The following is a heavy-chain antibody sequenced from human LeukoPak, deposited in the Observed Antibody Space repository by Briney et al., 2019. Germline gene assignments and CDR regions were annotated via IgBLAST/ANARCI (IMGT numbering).Heavy chain of an antibody. Sequence: GGSLRLSCAASGFTFSSYSMNWVRQAPGKGLEWVSSISSSSSYIYYADSVKGRFTISRDNAKNSLYLQMNSLRAEDTAVYYCARDRARITMVRGSRENAFDIWGQGTMVTVSS. CDR2: ISSSSSYI. V-gene: IGHV3-21*01. J-gene: IGHJ3*02. CDR1: GFTFSSYS. D-gene: IGHD3-10*01. CDR3: ARDRARITMVRGSRENAFDI.